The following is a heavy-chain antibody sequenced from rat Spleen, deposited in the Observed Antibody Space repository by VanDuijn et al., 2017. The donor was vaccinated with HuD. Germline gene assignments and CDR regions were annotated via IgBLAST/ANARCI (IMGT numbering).Heavy chain of an antibody. J-gene: IGHJ2*01. V-gene: IGHV2S63*01. Sequence: VQLKESGPGLVQPSQTLSLTCTVSGFSLTDYSVHWFRQPPGKGLEWRGVVWVGGNTVYNSALKSRLSINRDTSKSQVFLKMNSLQPEDTGTYYCASRDYWGQGVMVTVSS. CDR1: GFSLTDYS. CDR3: ASRDY. CDR2: VWVGGNT.